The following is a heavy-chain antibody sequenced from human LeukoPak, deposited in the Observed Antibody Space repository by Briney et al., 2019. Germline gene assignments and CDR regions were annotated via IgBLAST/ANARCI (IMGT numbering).Heavy chain of an antibody. V-gene: IGHV1-18*01. D-gene: IGHD3-3*01. Sequence: ASVKVSCKASGYTFTSYGISWVRPAPGQGLEWMGWISAYNGNTNYAQKLQGRVTMTTDTSTSTAYMELRSLRSDDTAVYYCAREADSAYYDFWSGSYYFDYWGQGTLVTVSS. CDR1: GYTFTSYG. J-gene: IGHJ4*02. CDR3: AREADSAYYDFWSGSYYFDY. CDR2: ISAYNGNT.